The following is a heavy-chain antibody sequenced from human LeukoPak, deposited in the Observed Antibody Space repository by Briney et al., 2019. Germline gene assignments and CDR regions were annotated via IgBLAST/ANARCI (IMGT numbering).Heavy chain of an antibody. J-gene: IGHJ4*02. CDR2: IYYSGST. CDR1: GGSISSGGYF. V-gene: IGHV4-31*03. CDR3: ARASVTPMGILDY. Sequence: SQTLSLTCTVSGGSISSGGYFWSWIRQHTGKGLEWIGYIYYSGSTYYNPSLKSRVTISKDTSKNQFSLKLSSVTAADTAVYYCARASVTPMGILDYWGQGTLVTVSS. D-gene: IGHD5-18*01.